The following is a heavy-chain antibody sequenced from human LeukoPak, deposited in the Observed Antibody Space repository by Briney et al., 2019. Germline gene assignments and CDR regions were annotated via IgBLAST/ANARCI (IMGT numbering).Heavy chain of an antibody. CDR1: GGSISSGGYY. V-gene: IGHV4-31*03. Sequence: SETLSLTCTVSGGSISSGGYYWSWIRQHPGKSLEWIGYIYYSGSTYYNPSLKSRVTISVDTSKNQFSLKLSSVTAADTAVYYCARAEEGVQPPPWFDPWGQGTLVTVSS. CDR3: ARAEEGVQPPPWFDP. D-gene: IGHD1-14*01. J-gene: IGHJ5*02. CDR2: IYYSGST.